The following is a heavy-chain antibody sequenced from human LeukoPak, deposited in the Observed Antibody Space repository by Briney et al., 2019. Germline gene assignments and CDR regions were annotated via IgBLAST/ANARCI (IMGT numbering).Heavy chain of an antibody. CDR3: ARGRGSSMVRGVIITFVWFDP. CDR1: GYTFTGYY. Sequence: GASVKVSCKASGYTFTGYYMHWVRQAPGQGLEWMGWINPNSGGTNYAQKFQGRVTMTRDTSNSTAYMELSRLRSDDTAVYYCARGRGSSMVRGVIITFVWFDPWGQGTLVTVSS. CDR2: INPNSGGT. D-gene: IGHD3-10*01. J-gene: IGHJ5*02. V-gene: IGHV1-2*02.